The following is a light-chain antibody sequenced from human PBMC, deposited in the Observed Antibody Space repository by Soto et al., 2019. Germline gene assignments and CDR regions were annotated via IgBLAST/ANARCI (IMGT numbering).Light chain of an antibody. CDR2: GNI. CDR1: SSNIGAGYD. Sequence: QSVLTQPPSVSGAPGQRVTISCTGSSSNIGAGYDVHWYQQRPGTAPKLLIYGNINRPSGVPDRFSGSKSGTSASLAITGLQAQDEVDYYCQSYDSSLSGSVFGGGTKLTVL. V-gene: IGLV1-40*01. J-gene: IGLJ2*01. CDR3: QSYDSSLSGSV.